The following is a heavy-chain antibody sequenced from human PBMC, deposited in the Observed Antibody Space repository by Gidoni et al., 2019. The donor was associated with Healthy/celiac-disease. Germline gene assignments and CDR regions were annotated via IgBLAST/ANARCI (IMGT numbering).Heavy chain of an antibody. Sequence: QVQLQESGPGLVKPSETRSLTCTVSGAAVSSGGYYWSWIRQPPGKGLEWIGYIYYSGSTNYNPSLKRRFTISVDTSKNQFSLKLSSVTAADTAVYSCARVTNGGDFWSGGSNFDYWGQGTLVTVSS. D-gene: IGHD3-3*01. J-gene: IGHJ4*02. V-gene: IGHV4-61*08. CDR2: IYYSGST. CDR3: ARVTNGGDFWSGGSNFDY. CDR1: GAAVSSGGYY.